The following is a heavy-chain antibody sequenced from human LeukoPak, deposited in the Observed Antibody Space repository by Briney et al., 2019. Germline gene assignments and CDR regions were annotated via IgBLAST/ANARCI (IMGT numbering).Heavy chain of an antibody. CDR3: AKGRYSSSWYHYFDY. D-gene: IGHD6-13*01. CDR1: GFTFSSYA. J-gene: IGHJ4*02. Sequence: GGSLRLSCAASGFTFSSYAMSWVRQAPGKGLEWVSAISGSGGSTYYADSVKGRFTISRANSKNTLYLQMNSLRAEDTAVYYCAKGRYSSSWYHYFDYWGQGTLVTVSS. V-gene: IGHV3-23*01. CDR2: ISGSGGST.